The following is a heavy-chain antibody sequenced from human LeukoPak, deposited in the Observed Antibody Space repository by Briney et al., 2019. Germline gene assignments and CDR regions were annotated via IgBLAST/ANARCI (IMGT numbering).Heavy chain of an antibody. D-gene: IGHD1-26*01. CDR3: ARGDSGSYYYYYYGMDV. V-gene: IGHV1-69*13. Sequence: SVKVSCKASGGTFSSYAISWVRQAPGQGLEWMGGIIPIFGTANYAQKFQGRVTITADESTSTAYMELSSLRSEDTAVYYCARGDSGSYYYYYYGMDVWGQGTLVTVSS. CDR1: GGTFSSYA. CDR2: IIPIFGTA. J-gene: IGHJ6*02.